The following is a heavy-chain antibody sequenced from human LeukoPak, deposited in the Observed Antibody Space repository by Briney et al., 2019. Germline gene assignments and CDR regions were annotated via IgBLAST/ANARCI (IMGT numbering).Heavy chain of an antibody. CDR1: GLTFNDYA. J-gene: IGHJ4*02. CDR2: ITSNSSFV. D-gene: IGHD3-10*01. V-gene: IGHV3-9*01. CDR3: VKDIDYGSGSTFAY. Sequence: QSGGSLRLSCAASGLTFNDYAMHWVRQIPGKGLEWVSGITSNSSFVGYADSVKGRFTISRDNAKNSLYMQMNSLRTEDTALYYCVKDIDYGSGSTFAYWGQGSLVTVSS.